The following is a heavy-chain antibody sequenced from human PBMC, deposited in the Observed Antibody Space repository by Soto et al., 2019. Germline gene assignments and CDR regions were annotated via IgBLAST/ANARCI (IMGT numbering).Heavy chain of an antibody. CDR1: GYTFSSYG. Sequence: QVQLVQSGAEVKKPGASVKVSCKASGYTFSSYGISWVRQAPGQGLEWMGWISAYNGNTNYAQKLQGRVTMTTDTTTSTAYMEVRSLRSDATAVYYCARSIAAAVDLDYWGQGTLVTVSS. CDR2: ISAYNGNT. CDR3: ARSIAAAVDLDY. J-gene: IGHJ4*02. V-gene: IGHV1-18*01. D-gene: IGHD6-13*01.